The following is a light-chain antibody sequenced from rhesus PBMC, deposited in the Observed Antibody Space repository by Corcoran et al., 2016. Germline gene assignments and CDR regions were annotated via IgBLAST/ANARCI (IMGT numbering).Light chain of an antibody. CDR1: QSLVHSNGNTY. Sequence: DVVMTQSPLSLPITPGQPASISCRSSQSLVHSNGNTYLSWYQQKPGQPPRLLIYKGSNRDSGVPDRFSGKGAGTDFTLKISGVEAEGVGVYYCGQGPPWPLNFGGGTKVEIK. CDR3: GQGPPWPLN. J-gene: IGKJ4*01. CDR2: KGS. V-gene: IGKV2-64*01.